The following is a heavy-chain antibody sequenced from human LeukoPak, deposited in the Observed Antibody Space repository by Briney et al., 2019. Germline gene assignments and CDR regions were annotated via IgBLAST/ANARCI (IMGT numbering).Heavy chain of an antibody. Sequence: GGSLRLSCAASGFTFSSYGMHWVRQAPGKGLEWVAVISYDGSSKYYADSVKGRFTISRDNSKNTLYLQMNSLRAEDTAVYYCAKDQRDSGWFDYWGQGTLVTVSS. V-gene: IGHV3-30*18. D-gene: IGHD6-19*01. CDR1: GFTFSSYG. J-gene: IGHJ4*02. CDR2: ISYDGSSK. CDR3: AKDQRDSGWFDY.